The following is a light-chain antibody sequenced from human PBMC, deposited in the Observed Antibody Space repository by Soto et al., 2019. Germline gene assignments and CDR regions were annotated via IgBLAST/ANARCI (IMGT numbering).Light chain of an antibody. CDR3: SSYAGTNTLL. CDR2: GVT. CDR1: SSDIGAYDY. Sequence: QSALTQPPSASGSPGQSVTISCTGTSSDIGAYDYVSWYQQHPGNAPKLMIFGVTKRPAGVPDRFSGAKSDSTAFLTVSGLQADDEDDYFCSSYAGTNTLLFGGGTKLTVL. J-gene: IGLJ2*01. V-gene: IGLV2-8*01.